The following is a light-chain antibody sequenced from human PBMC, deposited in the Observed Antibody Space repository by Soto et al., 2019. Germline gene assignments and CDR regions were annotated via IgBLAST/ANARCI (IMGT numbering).Light chain of an antibody. CDR3: CSYAGSYTVYV. V-gene: IGLV2-11*01. J-gene: IGLJ1*01. CDR2: AVS. CDR1: SSDVGGYNY. Sequence: QSALTQPRSVSGTPGQSVTISCTGTSSDVGGYNYVSWYQQHPGKAPKLMIYAVSKRPSGVPDRFSGSKSGNTASLSISGLQAEDEADYYCCSYAGSYTVYVFGTGTKLTVL.